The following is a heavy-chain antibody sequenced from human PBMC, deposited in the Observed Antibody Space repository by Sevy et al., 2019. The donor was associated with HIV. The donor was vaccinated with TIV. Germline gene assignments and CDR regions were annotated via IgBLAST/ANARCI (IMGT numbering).Heavy chain of an antibody. CDR1: GFAFSDHY. CDR3: VRGPNCGVGGCQQISPYCLDV. Sequence: GGSLRLSRAASGFAFSDHYVDWVRQAPGKGLEWVGRIRNRPNRYTTEYAASVEGRFTISRDDSRHSLYLQMNSLKTEDSAVYYCVRGPNCGVGGCQQISPYCLDVWGIGATVTVSS. D-gene: IGHD2-21*01. J-gene: IGHJ6*03. V-gene: IGHV3-72*01. CDR2: IRNRPNRYTT.